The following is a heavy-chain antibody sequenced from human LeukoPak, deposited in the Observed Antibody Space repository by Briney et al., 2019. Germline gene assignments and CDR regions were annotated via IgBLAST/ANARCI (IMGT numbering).Heavy chain of an antibody. CDR2: MNPNNGNT. Sequence: GASVSVSFTASGFTFTIYDINWVRQASGQGLEWMGWMNPNNGNTGYAQKFLGRVTMTRDTSISTAYMELRGLRSEDTAVYYCVRDGEGVAISVNYWFDPWGQGTLVTVSS. D-gene: IGHD3-10*01. CDR1: GFTFTIYD. CDR3: VRDGEGVAISVNYWFDP. V-gene: IGHV1-8*01. J-gene: IGHJ5*02.